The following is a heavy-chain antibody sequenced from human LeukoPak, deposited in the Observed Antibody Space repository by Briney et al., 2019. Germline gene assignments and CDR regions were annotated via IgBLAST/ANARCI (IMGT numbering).Heavy chain of an antibody. CDR2: IYTTGGT. J-gene: IGHJ3*02. CDR1: GGSISNFY. Sequence: SETLSLTCTVSGGSISNFYWSWIRQPAGKGLEWIGRIYTTGGTYYNPSLKSRVTISVDTSKNQFSLKLSSVTAADTAVYYCASVDYVWGSYRYGDAFDIWGQGTMVTVSS. V-gene: IGHV4-4*07. CDR3: ASVDYVWGSYRYGDAFDI. D-gene: IGHD3-16*02.